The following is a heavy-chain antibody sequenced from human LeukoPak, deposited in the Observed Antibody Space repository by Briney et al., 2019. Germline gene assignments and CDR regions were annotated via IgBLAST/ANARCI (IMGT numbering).Heavy chain of an antibody. V-gene: IGHV3-72*01. Sequence: PGGSLRLSCAASGFTFSDHYMDWVRQAPRKGLEWVGRTRNKANSYTTEYAASVKGRFTISRDDSKNSLYLQMNSLKTEDTAVYYCARDLDYYGSGSYYYWGQGTLVTVSS. CDR1: GFTFSDHY. CDR2: TRNKANSYTT. D-gene: IGHD3-10*01. J-gene: IGHJ4*02. CDR3: ARDLDYYGSGSYYY.